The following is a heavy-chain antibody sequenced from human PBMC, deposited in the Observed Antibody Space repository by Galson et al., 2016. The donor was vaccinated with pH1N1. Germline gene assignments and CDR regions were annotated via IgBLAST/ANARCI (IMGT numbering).Heavy chain of an antibody. V-gene: IGHV3-23*01. CDR2: ISGSGGRK. CDR3: AKGGYGDYGLDVFDI. J-gene: IGHJ3*02. CDR1: GSNSDYN. Sequence: SLRLSCAASGSNSDYNMNWVRLAPGKGLAWVSSISGSGGRKHYADSVQGRFIISRDNSKNTLYLQMNSLRDGDTALYFCAKGGYGDYGLDVFDIWGLGTMVIVSS. D-gene: IGHD4-17*01.